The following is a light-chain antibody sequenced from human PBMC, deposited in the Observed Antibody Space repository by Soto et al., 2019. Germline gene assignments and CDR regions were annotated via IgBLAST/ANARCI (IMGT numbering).Light chain of an antibody. Sequence: QPVLTQPPSASGTPGQRVTISCSGSSSNIGANPINWYQQLPGTAPKLLIYNNDQRPSGVPDRFSASKSGTSASLAISGLQSEGEADYYCEAWDDSLYGAVLGGGTKLTVL. CDR2: NND. J-gene: IGLJ2*01. V-gene: IGLV1-44*01. CDR3: EAWDDSLYGAV. CDR1: SSNIGANP.